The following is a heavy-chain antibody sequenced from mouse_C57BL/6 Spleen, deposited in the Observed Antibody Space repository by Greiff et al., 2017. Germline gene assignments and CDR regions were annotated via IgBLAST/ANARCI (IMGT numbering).Heavy chain of an antibody. CDR1: GYTFTSYW. Sequence: QVQLQQPGAELVRPGSSVKLSCKASGYTFTSYWMHWVKQRPIQGLEWIGNIDPSDSETHYNQKFKDKATLTVDKSSSTAYMQLSSLTSEDSAVYYCATYYDYDGFAYWGQGTLVTFSA. D-gene: IGHD2-4*01. V-gene: IGHV1-52*01. CDR2: IDPSDSET. J-gene: IGHJ3*01. CDR3: ATYYDYDGFAY.